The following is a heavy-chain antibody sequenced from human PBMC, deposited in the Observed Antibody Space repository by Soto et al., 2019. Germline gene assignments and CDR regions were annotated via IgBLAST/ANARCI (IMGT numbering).Heavy chain of an antibody. J-gene: IGHJ4*02. V-gene: IGHV4-59*01. D-gene: IGHD6-13*01. Sequence: ASETLSLTCIVSGGSISSYYWSWIRQPPGKGLEWIGYIYHSGSTNYNPSLKSRATTSLDTSKNQFSLNLSSVTAADTAVYYCARYHSSSWFDDWGQGTLVTVSS. CDR1: GGSISSYY. CDR2: IYHSGST. CDR3: ARYHSSSWFDD.